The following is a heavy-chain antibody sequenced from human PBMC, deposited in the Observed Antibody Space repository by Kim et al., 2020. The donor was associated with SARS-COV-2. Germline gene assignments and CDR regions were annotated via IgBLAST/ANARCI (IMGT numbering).Heavy chain of an antibody. J-gene: IGHJ4*02. V-gene: IGHV3-30*18. Sequence: GGSLRLSCAASGFTFSSYGMHWVRQAPGKGLEWVAVISYDGSNKYYADSVKGRFTISRDNSKNTLYLQMNSLRAEDTAVYYCAKGGAGYGEARSWGQGTLVTVSS. CDR2: ISYDGSNK. CDR1: GFTFSSYG. CDR3: AKGGAGYGEARS. D-gene: IGHD4-17*01.